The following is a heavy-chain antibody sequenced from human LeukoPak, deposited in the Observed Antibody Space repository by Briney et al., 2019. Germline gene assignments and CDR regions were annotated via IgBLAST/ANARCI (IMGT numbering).Heavy chain of an antibody. Sequence: SETLSLTCTVSGGYISSSSYYWGWIRQPAGKGLEWIGRIYTSGSTHDNPSLKSRVTMSVDTSKNQVSLKVSSVTAADTAVYYCARQDSKVGAYTGPYHFDYWGQGTLVTVSS. CDR3: ARQDSKVGAYTGPYHFDY. V-gene: IGHV4-61*02. CDR1: GGYISSSSYY. D-gene: IGHD1-26*01. CDR2: IYTSGST. J-gene: IGHJ4*02.